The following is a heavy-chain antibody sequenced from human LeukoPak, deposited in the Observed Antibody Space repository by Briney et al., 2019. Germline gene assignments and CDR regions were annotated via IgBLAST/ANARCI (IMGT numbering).Heavy chain of an antibody. J-gene: IGHJ4*02. V-gene: IGHV4-61*01. CDR3: ARHLAARLGGARFSDY. CDR2: VDDSGNT. CDR1: GDPVSRGSYY. D-gene: IGHD2-21*01. Sequence: PSETLSLTCTVSGDPVSRGSYYWSWIRQPPGKGLEWIAYVDDSGNTNYNPSLKSRVTISADTSRNEFSLQVNYVTAADTAVYYCARHLAARLGGARFSDYWGQGTLVTVSS.